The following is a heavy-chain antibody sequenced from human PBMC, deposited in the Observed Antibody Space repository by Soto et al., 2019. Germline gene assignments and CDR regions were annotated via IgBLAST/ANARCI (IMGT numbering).Heavy chain of an antibody. Sequence: GGSLRLSCAASGFTFSSYSMNWVRQAPGKGLEWVSYISSSSSTIYYADSVKGRFTISRDNAKNSLYLQMNSLRDEDTAVYYCARDLSPLYDSSGYHTDYWGQGTLVTVSS. J-gene: IGHJ4*02. V-gene: IGHV3-48*02. D-gene: IGHD3-22*01. CDR3: ARDLSPLYDSSGYHTDY. CDR1: GFTFSSYS. CDR2: ISSSSSTI.